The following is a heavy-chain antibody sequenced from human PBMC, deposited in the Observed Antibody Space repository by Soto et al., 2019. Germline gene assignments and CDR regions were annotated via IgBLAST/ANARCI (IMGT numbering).Heavy chain of an antibody. CDR1: GFTFSNYA. J-gene: IGHJ4*02. CDR2: ITGSGGGT. D-gene: IGHD6-6*01. Sequence: GGSLRLSCAASGFTFSNYAMTWVRQAPGKGLEWVSVITGSGGGTYLVDSVNGRFTISRDNSKNTVYLQMNSLRAEDTAVYYGAKRPLTPARFDYWGQGTLVPVAS. CDR3: AKRPLTPARFDY. V-gene: IGHV3-23*01.